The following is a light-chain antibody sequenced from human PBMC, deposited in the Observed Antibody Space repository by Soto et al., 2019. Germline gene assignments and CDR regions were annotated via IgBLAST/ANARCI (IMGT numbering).Light chain of an antibody. CDR1: QSVSSN. J-gene: IGKJ2*01. CDR2: GAS. V-gene: IGKV3-15*01. Sequence: EIVMTQSPATLSVSPGERATLSCRASQSVSSNLAWYQQKPGQAPSLLIYGASARATGIPARFSGSGSGTEFTLTISSLQSEDFAVYYCQQRSNWYTFGPGTKLEIK. CDR3: QQRSNWYT.